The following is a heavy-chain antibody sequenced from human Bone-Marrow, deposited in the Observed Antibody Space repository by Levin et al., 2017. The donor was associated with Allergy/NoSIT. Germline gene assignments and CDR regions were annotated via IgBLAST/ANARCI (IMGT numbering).Heavy chain of an antibody. V-gene: IGHV6-1*01. D-gene: IGHD6-19*01. CDR1: GDSVSSNSAA. CDR2: TYYRSKWYN. J-gene: IGHJ4*02. CDR3: ARVSIAVAGPYFDY. Sequence: SQTLSLTCAISGDSVSSNSAAWNWLRQSPSRGLEWLGRTYYRSKWYNDYAVSVKSRITINPDTSKNQVSLQLNSVTPEDTAVYYCARVSIAVAGPYFDYWGQGTLVTVSS.